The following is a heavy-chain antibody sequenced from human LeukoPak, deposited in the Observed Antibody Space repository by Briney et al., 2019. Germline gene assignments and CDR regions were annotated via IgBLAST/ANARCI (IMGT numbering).Heavy chain of an antibody. CDR1: GLALNNARLG. J-gene: IGHJ4*01. Sequence: ESGXTLLHPTATLTLTCTVSGLALNNARLGISWIGRPPGKGLEWLSHIVSHDEKSYSRSLKTRQTISKDTSKSQVVLSMTNMDPVDTGTYFCARLYFGESFYDYWGHGTLVSVSS. D-gene: IGHD3-10*01. V-gene: IGHV2-26*01. CDR3: ARLYFGESFYDY. CDR2: IVSHDEK.